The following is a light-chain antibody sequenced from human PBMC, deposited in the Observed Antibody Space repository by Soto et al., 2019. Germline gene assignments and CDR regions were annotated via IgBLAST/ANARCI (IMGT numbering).Light chain of an antibody. Sequence: IVMTQSPLSLPVTPGEPASISCRSSQSLLYSNGYNYLDWYLQRPGQSPQLLIYLGSNRAPGVPDRFSGSGSGTDFTLKISRVYAEDVGVYYGMQCLQELTVGQGTRLEIQ. J-gene: IGKJ5*01. CDR1: QSLLYSNGYNY. V-gene: IGKV2-28*01. CDR2: LGS. CDR3: MQCLQELT.